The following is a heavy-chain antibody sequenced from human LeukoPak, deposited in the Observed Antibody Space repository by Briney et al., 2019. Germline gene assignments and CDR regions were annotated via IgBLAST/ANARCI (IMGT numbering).Heavy chain of an antibody. CDR1: GFTFSSYS. CDR3: ASYLVVVPD. D-gene: IGHD2-2*01. Sequence: GGSLRLSCAASGFTFSSYSMNWVRQAPGKGLEWVSYISSSGSTIYYADSVKGRFTISRDNAKNSLYVQMNSLRAEDTAVYYCASYLVVVPDWGQGTLVTVSS. J-gene: IGHJ4*02. V-gene: IGHV3-48*01. CDR2: ISSSGSTI.